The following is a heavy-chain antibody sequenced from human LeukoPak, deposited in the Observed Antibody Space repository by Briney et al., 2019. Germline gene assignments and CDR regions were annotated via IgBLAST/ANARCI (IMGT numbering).Heavy chain of an antibody. CDR2: INSDGSST. D-gene: IGHD2-2*02. V-gene: IGHV3-74*01. Sequence: SGGSLRLSCAASGFTFSSYWMHWVRQAPGKGLVWVSRINSDGSSTSYADSVKGRFTISRDNAKNTLYLQMNSLRAEDTAVYYCARVSTGIVVVPAAIGWFDPWGQGTLVTVSS. J-gene: IGHJ5*02. CDR3: ARVSTGIVVVPAAIGWFDP. CDR1: GFTFSSYW.